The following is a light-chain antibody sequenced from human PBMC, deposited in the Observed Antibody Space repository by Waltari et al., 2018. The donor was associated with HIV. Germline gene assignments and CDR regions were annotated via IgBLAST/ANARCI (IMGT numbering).Light chain of an antibody. CDR3: QSADSSGTPWV. CDR2: KDS. J-gene: IGLJ3*02. V-gene: IGLV3-25*03. CDR1: ALPKQY. Sequence: SYELTQPPSVSVSPGQTARITCSGHALPKQYAYWYQQKPGQAPVLVIYKDSERPSGIPERFFGSSSGTTVTLTISGVQAEDEADYYCQSADSSGTPWVFGGGTKLTVL.